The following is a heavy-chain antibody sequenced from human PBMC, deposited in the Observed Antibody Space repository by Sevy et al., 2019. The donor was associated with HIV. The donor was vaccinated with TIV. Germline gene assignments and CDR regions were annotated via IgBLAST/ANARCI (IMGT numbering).Heavy chain of an antibody. J-gene: IGHJ4*02. CDR1: GDSVTSYY. D-gene: IGHD3-10*01. Sequence: SETLSLTCTVSGDSVTSYYWSWIRQPPGKGLEWIGYIYHSGTPRYNPSLKSRVTISVDTSKNQISLKMNSVTAADTAMYYCANDPAGDYGLWGQGILVTVSS. CDR2: IYHSGTP. CDR3: ANDPAGDYGL. V-gene: IGHV4-59*02.